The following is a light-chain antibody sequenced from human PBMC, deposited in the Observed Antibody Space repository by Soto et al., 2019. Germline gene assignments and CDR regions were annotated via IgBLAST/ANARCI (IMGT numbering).Light chain of an antibody. CDR1: QGISSG. CDR2: KAS. V-gene: IGKV1-5*03. CDR3: QHYNSYSEA. J-gene: IGKJ1*01. Sequence: IQLTQSPSSLSASVGDRVTITCRASQGISSGLAWYQQKPGKAPKLLIYKASTLKSGVPSRFSGSGSGTEFTLTISSLQPDDFATYYCQHYNSYSEAFGQGTKVDIK.